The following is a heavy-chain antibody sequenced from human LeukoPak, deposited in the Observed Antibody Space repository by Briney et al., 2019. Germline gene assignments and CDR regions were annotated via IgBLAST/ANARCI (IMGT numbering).Heavy chain of an antibody. CDR2: IYYSGST. CDR1: GGSISSYY. D-gene: IGHD3-10*01. CDR3: ARGKRGGSGRPRYYYYMDV. Sequence: TSETLSLTCTVSGGSISSYYWSWIRQPPGKGLEWIGYIYYSGSTNYNPSLKSRVTISVDTSKNQFSLKLSSVTAADTAVYYCARGKRGGSGRPRYYYYMDVWGKGTTVTVSS. J-gene: IGHJ6*03. V-gene: IGHV4-59*12.